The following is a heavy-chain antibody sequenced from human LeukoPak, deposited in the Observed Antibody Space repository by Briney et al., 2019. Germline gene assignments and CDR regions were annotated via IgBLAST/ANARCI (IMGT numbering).Heavy chain of an antibody. D-gene: IGHD6-13*01. Sequence: SETLSLTCTVSGGSIRSSYYYWGWIRQPPGKGLEWIGSIYDSGSTYYNPSLKSRVTISVDTSKNQFSLKLSSVTAADTAVYYCARVAPRIAIGNCFDYWGQGTLVTVS. CDR1: GGSIRSSYYY. CDR2: IYDSGST. J-gene: IGHJ4*02. V-gene: IGHV4-39*07. CDR3: ARVAPRIAIGNCFDY.